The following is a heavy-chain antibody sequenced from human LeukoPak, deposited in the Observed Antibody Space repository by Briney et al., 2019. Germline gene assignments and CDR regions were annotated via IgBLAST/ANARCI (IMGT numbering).Heavy chain of an antibody. CDR2: IYSGGST. CDR1: GFTVSSNY. V-gene: IGHV3-66*01. D-gene: IGHD4-17*01. J-gene: IGHJ6*02. Sequence: GGSLRLSCAASGFTVSSNYMSWVRQAPGKGLEWVSVIYSGGSTYYADSVKGRFTISRDNSKNTLYLQMNSLRAEDTAVYYCSGTDYGDYSTGYYGMDVWGQGTTVTLSS. CDR3: SGTDYGDYSTGYYGMDV.